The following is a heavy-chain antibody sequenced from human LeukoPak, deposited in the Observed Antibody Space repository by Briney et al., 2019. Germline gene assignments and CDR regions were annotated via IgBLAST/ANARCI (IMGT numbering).Heavy chain of an antibody. CDR1: GFTFNSYA. D-gene: IGHD3-22*01. J-gene: IGHJ4*02. V-gene: IGHV3-23*01. Sequence: GSLRLSCAASGFTFNSYAMSWVRQAPGKGLEWVSTIPSSGGSTYYADSVKGRFTISRDNSKNTLHVQMNSLRAEDTAVYYCAKHMGSSSCYYFPDWGQGTLVTVSS. CDR3: AKHMGSSSCYYFPD. CDR2: IPSSGGST.